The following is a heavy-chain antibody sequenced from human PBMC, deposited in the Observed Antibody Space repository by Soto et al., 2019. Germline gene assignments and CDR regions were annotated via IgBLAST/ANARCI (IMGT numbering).Heavy chain of an antibody. J-gene: IGHJ4*02. CDR3: ARQRRDFDY. CDR2: IFSSGST. CDR1: GGSISNYY. V-gene: IGHV4-59*08. Sequence: QVQLQESGPGLVKPSETLSLTCTVSGGSISNYYWSWIRQPPGKGLQWIGYIFSSGSTNYNPSLNXRXTXXVNTSQNQFSLNLNSVTAADTAVYYCARQRRDFDYWGQGSLVTVSS.